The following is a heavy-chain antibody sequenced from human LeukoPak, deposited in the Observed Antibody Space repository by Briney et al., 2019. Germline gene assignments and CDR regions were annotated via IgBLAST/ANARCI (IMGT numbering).Heavy chain of an antibody. V-gene: IGHV3-33*01. Sequence: GGSLRLSCAASGFTFSSYGMHWVCQAPGKGLEWVAVIWYDGSNTYYADSVKGRFTISRDNSKNTLYLQMNSLRAEDTAVYYCARDEAYCGGDCYPLYWGQGTLVTVSS. CDR1: GFTFSSYG. CDR2: IWYDGSNT. J-gene: IGHJ4*02. D-gene: IGHD2-21*02. CDR3: ARDEAYCGGDCYPLY.